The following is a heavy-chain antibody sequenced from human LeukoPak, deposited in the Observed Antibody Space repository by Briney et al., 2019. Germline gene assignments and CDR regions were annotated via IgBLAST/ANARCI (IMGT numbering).Heavy chain of an antibody. Sequence: GASVKVSCKASGYTFTSYYMHWVRQAPGQGLEWMGIINSSGGSTSYAQKFQGRVTMTRDTSTSTVYMELSSLRSEDTAVYYCARATSAATVVRDWGQGTLDTVSS. CDR1: GYTFTSYY. CDR3: ARATSAATVVRD. CDR2: INSSGGST. V-gene: IGHV1-46*01. D-gene: IGHD4-23*01. J-gene: IGHJ4*02.